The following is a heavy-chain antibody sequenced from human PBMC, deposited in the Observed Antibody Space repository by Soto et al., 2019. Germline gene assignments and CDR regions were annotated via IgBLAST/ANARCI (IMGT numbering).Heavy chain of an antibody. CDR1: GFTFSSYG. CDR2: ISYDGSNK. CDR3: AKDRYSGYDSYYFDY. Sequence: PGGSLRLSCAASGFTFSSYGMHWVRQAPGKGLEWVAVISYDGSNKYYADSVEGRFTISRDNSKNTLYLQMNSLRAEDTAVYYCAKDRYSGYDSYYFDYWGQGTLVPVS. J-gene: IGHJ4*02. D-gene: IGHD5-12*01. V-gene: IGHV3-30*18.